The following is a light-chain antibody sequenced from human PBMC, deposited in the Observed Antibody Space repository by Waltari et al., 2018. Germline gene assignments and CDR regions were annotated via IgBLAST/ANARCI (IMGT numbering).Light chain of an antibody. CDR3: QQYSDWPPLT. J-gene: IGKJ3*01. V-gene: IGKV3-15*01. CDR2: GAS. Sequence: EIVMTQSPATLSLSPGERATLPYRASQSVGSNLAWYQQKPGQAPRLLIYGASSRATGIPPRFRGDGSGTDFTFTISGLQSEDFAVYYCQQYSDWPPLTFGPGTKVEIK. CDR1: QSVGSN.